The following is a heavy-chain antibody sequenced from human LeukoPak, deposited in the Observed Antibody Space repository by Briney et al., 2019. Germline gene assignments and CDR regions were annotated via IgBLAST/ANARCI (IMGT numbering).Heavy chain of an antibody. CDR2: ISYDGSNK. Sequence: GGSLRLSCAASGFTFSSYGMHWVRQAPGKGLEWVAVISYDGSNKYYADSVKGRFTISRDNSKNTLYLQMNSLRAEDTAVYYCAKDSSGWYGPNWFDPWGQGTLVTVSS. CDR1: GFTFSSYG. CDR3: AKDSSGWYGPNWFDP. D-gene: IGHD6-19*01. J-gene: IGHJ5*02. V-gene: IGHV3-30*18.